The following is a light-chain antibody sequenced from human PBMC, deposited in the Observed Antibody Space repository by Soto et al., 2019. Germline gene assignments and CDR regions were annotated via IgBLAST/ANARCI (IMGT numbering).Light chain of an antibody. CDR2: EVT. Sequence: QSALTQPASVSGSPGQSITISCTGTSSDVGTYNYVSWYQQHPGKAPKLMIYEVTNRPSGVSNRFSGSKSGNTASLTISGLQAEDEADYYCSSYTSISTLGVFGTGTKLTVL. CDR3: SSYTSISTLGV. V-gene: IGLV2-14*01. J-gene: IGLJ1*01. CDR1: SSDVGTYNY.